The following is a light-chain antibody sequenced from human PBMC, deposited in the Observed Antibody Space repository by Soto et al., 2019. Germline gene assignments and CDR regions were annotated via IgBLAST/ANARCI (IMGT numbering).Light chain of an antibody. V-gene: IGKV3-11*01. Sequence: EIVLTQSPATLSLSPGERATLSCRASQSVSSYLAWYQQKPGQAPRLLIYDASNMATGIPARFSGSGSGTDFTLTISSLEPEDLAVYYCQQRSNWPLSFVGGTKVEFK. CDR2: DAS. CDR1: QSVSSY. CDR3: QQRSNWPLS. J-gene: IGKJ4*01.